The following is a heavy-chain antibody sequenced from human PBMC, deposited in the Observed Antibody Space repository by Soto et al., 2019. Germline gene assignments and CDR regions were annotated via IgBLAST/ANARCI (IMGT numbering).Heavy chain of an antibody. J-gene: IGHJ3*02. V-gene: IGHV3-15*01. CDR3: TTGGITMVRGALDAFDI. Sequence: GGSLRLSCAASGFTFSNAWMSWVRQAPGKGLEWVGRIKSKTDGGTTDYAAPVKGRFTISRDDSKNTLYLQMNSLKTEDTAVYYCTTGGITMVRGALDAFDIWGQGTMVTVSS. CDR2: IKSKTDGGTT. CDR1: GFTFSNAW. D-gene: IGHD3-10*01.